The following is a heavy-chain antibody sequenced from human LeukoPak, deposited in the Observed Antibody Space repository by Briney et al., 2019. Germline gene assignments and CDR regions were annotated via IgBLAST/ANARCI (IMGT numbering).Heavy chain of an antibody. CDR1: GGSISSFY. D-gene: IGHD2-21*01. J-gene: IGHJ6*03. V-gene: IGHV4-4*07. CDR2: INTSGST. CDR3: ARVVVVWYYYYYYMDV. Sequence: PSETLSLTCTVSGGSISSFYWSWIRQPAGKGVEWIGRINTSGSTNYNPSLQSRVTMSVDTSKNQFSLKLSSVTAADTAVYYCARVVVVWYYYYYYMDVWGKGTTVTVSS.